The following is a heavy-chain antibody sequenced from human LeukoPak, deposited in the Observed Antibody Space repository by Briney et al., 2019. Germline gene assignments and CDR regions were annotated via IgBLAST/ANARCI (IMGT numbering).Heavy chain of an antibody. CDR1: GFIFSSYS. J-gene: IGHJ4*02. V-gene: IGHV3-48*01. Sequence: QPGGSLRLSCAASGFIFSSYSMNWVRQAPGKGLEWVSYIRSSGAPIHYADSVKGRFTISRDNAKNSVYLQMNGLRVEDTAVYYCVRDPEALDYWGPGTLVTVSS. CDR3: VRDPEALDY. CDR2: IRSSGAPI.